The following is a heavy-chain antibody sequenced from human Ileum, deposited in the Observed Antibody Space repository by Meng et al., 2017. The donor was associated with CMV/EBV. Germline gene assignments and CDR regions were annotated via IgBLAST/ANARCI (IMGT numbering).Heavy chain of an antibody. V-gene: IGHV1-2*02. D-gene: IGHD6-13*01. J-gene: IGHJ4*02. Sequence: QVCVVKPGAEVKTPGASEKVSFKASGYTFTDYYMHWMRQAPGQGLEWMGWINPNSGGTNYAQKFQGRVTMTRDTSISTAYMELSRLRSDDTAVYYCARDRSRSSRSFDYWGQGTLVTVSS. CDR2: INPNSGGT. CDR1: GYTFTDYY. CDR3: ARDRSRSSRSFDY.